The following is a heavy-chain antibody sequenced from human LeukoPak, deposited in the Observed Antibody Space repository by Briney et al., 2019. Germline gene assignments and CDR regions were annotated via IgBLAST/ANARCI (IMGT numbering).Heavy chain of an antibody. Sequence: SETLSLTCTVSGGSISSSSYYWGWIRQPPGKGLEWIGSMYYSGSTYYNPSLKSRVTISVDTSKNQFSLKLSSVTAADTAVCYCASDYGDYFDYWGQGTLVTVSS. CDR2: MYYSGST. CDR3: ASDYGDYFDY. CDR1: GGSISSSSYY. J-gene: IGHJ4*02. D-gene: IGHD4-17*01. V-gene: IGHV4-39*01.